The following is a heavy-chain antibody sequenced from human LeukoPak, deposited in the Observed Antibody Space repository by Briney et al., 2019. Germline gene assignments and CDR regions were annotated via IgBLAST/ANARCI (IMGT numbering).Heavy chain of an antibody. Sequence: SETLSLTCTVSGGSISSYYWSWIRQPPGKGLEWIGYIYYSGSTNFNPSLKSRVTISVDTSKNQFSLKLSSVTAADTAVYYCASGVPFGAIKVWGQGTLVTVSS. V-gene: IGHV4-59*01. CDR2: IYYSGST. CDR1: GGSISSYY. D-gene: IGHD1-26*01. CDR3: ASGVPFGAIKV. J-gene: IGHJ4*02.